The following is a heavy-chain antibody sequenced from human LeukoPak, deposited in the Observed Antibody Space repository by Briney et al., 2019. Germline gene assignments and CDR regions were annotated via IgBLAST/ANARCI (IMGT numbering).Heavy chain of an antibody. CDR2: FDPEDGET. CDR3: ATGQVVPAAIGTVTTFDY. D-gene: IGHD2-2*02. Sequence: GASVKVSCKVSGYTLTELSMHWVRQAPGKGLEWMGGFDPEDGETIYAQKFQGRVTMTEDTSTDTAYMELSSLRSEDTAVYYCATGQVVPAAIGTVTTFDYWGQGTLVTVSS. CDR1: GYTLTELS. J-gene: IGHJ4*02. V-gene: IGHV1-24*01.